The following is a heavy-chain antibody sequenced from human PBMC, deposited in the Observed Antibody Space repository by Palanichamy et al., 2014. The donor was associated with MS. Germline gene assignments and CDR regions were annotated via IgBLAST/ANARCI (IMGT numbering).Heavy chain of an antibody. J-gene: IGHJ6*02. Sequence: QMQLVQSGPEVKKPGTSVKVSCKASGFTFTSSAVQWVRQARGQRLEWIGWIVVGSGNTNYAQKFQERVTITRDMSTSTAYMELSSLRSEDTAVYYCAADDSSGYYALNYYGMDVWGQGTTVTVSS. D-gene: IGHD3-22*01. CDR3: AADDSSGYYALNYYGMDV. CDR1: GFTFTSSA. CDR2: IVVGSGNT. V-gene: IGHV1-58*01.